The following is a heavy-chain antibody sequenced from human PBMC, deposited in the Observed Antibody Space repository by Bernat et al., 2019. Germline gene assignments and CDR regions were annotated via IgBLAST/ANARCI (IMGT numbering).Heavy chain of an antibody. CDR3: AKTPGSGSYGFDY. CDR2: ISGSGGST. D-gene: IGHD3-10*01. J-gene: IGHJ4*02. V-gene: IGHV3-23*01. Sequence: EVQLLESGGGLVQPGGSLRLFCAASGFTFSSYAMSWVRQAPGKGLEWVSAISGSGGSTYYADSVKGRFTISRDNSKNTLYLQMNSLRAEDTAVYYCAKTPGSGSYGFDYWGQGTLVTVSS. CDR1: GFTFSSYA.